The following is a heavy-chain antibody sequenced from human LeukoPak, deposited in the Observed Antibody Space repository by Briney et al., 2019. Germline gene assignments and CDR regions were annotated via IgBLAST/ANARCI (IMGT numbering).Heavy chain of an antibody. J-gene: IGHJ4*02. CDR3: ATRRLAVASFDY. CDR2: INPNSGNT. V-gene: IGHV1-8*03. Sequence: ASVKVSCKASGYTFTTLDINWVRQATGQGLEWMGWINPNSGNTGYAQKFQGRVTITRDTSISTAYMELSSLRSEDTAVYYCATRRLAVASFDYWGQGTLVTVSS. D-gene: IGHD6-19*01. CDR1: GYTFTTLD.